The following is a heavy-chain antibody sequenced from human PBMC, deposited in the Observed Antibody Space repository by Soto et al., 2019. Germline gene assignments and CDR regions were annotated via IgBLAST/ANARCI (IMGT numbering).Heavy chain of an antibody. D-gene: IGHD3-10*01. V-gene: IGHV4-39*01. Sequence: QLQLQESGPGLVKPSETLSLTCTVSGGSISSSSYYWGWIRQPPGTGLEWIGSIYYSGSTYDNPSLKSRVTISVDTSKNQFSLKLSSVTAADTAVYYCARRGSGSYSDYWGQGTLVTVSS. J-gene: IGHJ4*02. CDR2: IYYSGST. CDR1: GGSISSSSYY. CDR3: ARRGSGSYSDY.